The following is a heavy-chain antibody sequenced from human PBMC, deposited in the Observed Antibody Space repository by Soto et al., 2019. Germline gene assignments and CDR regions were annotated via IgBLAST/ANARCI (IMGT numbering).Heavy chain of an antibody. CDR2: IYYSGST. V-gene: IGHV4-31*03. CDR3: ARGYSSGYYPHPDAFDI. J-gene: IGHJ3*02. CDR1: GGSISSGGYY. Sequence: SETLSLTCTVSGGSISSGGYYWSWIRQHPGKGLEWIGYIYYSGSTYYNPSLKSRVTISVDTSKNQFSLKLSSVTAADTAVYYCARGYSSGYYPHPDAFDIWGQGTMVTVSS. D-gene: IGHD3-22*01.